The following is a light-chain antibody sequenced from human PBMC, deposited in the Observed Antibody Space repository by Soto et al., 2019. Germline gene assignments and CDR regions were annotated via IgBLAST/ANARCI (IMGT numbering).Light chain of an antibody. J-gene: IGKJ2*01. V-gene: IGKV1-39*01. CDR3: QHSYGTPPFT. CDR1: QNIFTY. Sequence: DIQMTQSPSSLSASVGDRVTITCRASQNIFTYLNWYQQRPGDAPKLLIYDASSLESGVSSRFSGTASGTDFSLTIRSLQPEDFATYYCQHSYGTPPFTFGQGTKLEIK. CDR2: DAS.